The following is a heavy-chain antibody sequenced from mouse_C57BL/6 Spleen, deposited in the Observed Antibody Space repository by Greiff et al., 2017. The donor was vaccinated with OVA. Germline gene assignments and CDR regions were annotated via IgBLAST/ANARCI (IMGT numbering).Heavy chain of an antibody. Sequence: QVQLQQSGAELVKPGASVKLSCKASGYTFTSYWMHWVKQRPGQGLEWIGMIHPNSGSTNYNEKFKSKATLTVDKSSSTAYMQLSSLTSEDSAVYYCARKAPFPRYFDVWGTGTTVTVSS. CDR3: ARKAPFPRYFDV. CDR2: IHPNSGST. CDR1: GYTFTSYW. J-gene: IGHJ1*03. V-gene: IGHV1-64*01.